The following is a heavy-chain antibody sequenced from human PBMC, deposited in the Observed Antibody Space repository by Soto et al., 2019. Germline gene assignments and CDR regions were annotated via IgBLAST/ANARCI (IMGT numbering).Heavy chain of an antibody. D-gene: IGHD6-13*01. Sequence: SETLSLTCTVSGGSISGYYWSWIRQPPGKGLEWIGYIYYSGSINYSPSLKSRVTISVDTSKNQFSLKLSSVTAADTAVYYCARFRSAAGTGGTNWFDPWGQGTLVTVSS. CDR1: GGSISGYY. J-gene: IGHJ5*02. CDR3: ARFRSAAGTGGTNWFDP. V-gene: IGHV4-59*01. CDR2: IYYSGSI.